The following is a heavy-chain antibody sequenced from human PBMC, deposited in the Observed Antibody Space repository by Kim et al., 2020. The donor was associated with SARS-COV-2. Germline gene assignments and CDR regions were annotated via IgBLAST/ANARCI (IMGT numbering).Heavy chain of an antibody. CDR3: ARVDSSGYYYSRYYYYGMDV. CDR2: INSDGSST. J-gene: IGHJ6*02. V-gene: IGHV3-74*01. Sequence: GGSLRLSCAASGFTFSSYWMHWVRQAPGKGLVWVSRINSDGSSTSYADSVKGRFTISRDNAKNTLYLQMNSLRAEDTAVYYCARVDSSGYYYSRYYYYGMDVGGQGTTVTVSS. CDR1: GFTFSSYW. D-gene: IGHD3-22*01.